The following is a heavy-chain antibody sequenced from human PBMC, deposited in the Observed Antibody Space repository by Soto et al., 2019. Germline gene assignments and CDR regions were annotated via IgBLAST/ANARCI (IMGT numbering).Heavy chain of an antibody. CDR1: GPGFSAAW. D-gene: IGHD3-22*01. CDR2: IKSKGGGETK. CDR3: THQGDFYDRLDS. Sequence: GSLRLSCAASGPGFSAAWMNCVRQAPGKGLEGVGRIKSKGGGETKDYAAPVKGRFTISRDDSKNTVYLQMDSLKTDDTAVYYCTHQGDFYDRLDSWGQGTLVTVSS. V-gene: IGHV3-15*07. J-gene: IGHJ4*02.